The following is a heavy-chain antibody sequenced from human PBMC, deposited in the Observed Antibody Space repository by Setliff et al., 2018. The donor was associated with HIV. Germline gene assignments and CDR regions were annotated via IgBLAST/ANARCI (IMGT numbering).Heavy chain of an antibody. CDR3: AGEEGIVVVTATDAFDI. V-gene: IGHV4-59*11. CDR2: IYYSGST. D-gene: IGHD2-21*02. J-gene: IGHJ3*02. Sequence: PSQTLSLTCTVSGGSISSHYWSWIRQPPGKGLEWIGSIYYSGSTNYNPSLKSRVTISVDTSKNQFSLKLSSVTAADTAVYYCAGEEGIVVVTATDAFDIWGQGTMVTVSS. CDR1: GGSISSHY.